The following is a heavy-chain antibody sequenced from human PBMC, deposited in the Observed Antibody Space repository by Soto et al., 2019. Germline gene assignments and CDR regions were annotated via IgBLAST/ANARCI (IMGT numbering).Heavy chain of an antibody. Sequence: QVQLQQWGAGLLKPSETLSLTCAVYGGSFSGYYWSWMRQPPGKGLEWIGEVNYSGSTKYNPSLTSRGTISVDTSINQFSLKLSSVTAADTAVYYCSRQGGDYAYMDVWGQGTTVTVSS. J-gene: IGHJ6*02. D-gene: IGHD4-17*01. CDR3: SRQGGDYAYMDV. CDR1: GGSFSGYY. V-gene: IGHV4-34*01. CDR2: VNYSGST.